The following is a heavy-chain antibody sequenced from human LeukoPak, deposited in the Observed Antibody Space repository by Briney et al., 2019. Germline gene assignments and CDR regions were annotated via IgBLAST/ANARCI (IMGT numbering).Heavy chain of an antibody. D-gene: IGHD3-9*01. J-gene: IGHJ5*02. V-gene: IGHV3-30*18. CDR1: GFTFSSYG. CDR2: ISYDGSDK. CDR3: AKDAQPDYDILTGPPTLFDP. Sequence: PGRSLRLSCAASGFTFSSYGIHWVRQAPGKGLEWVAVISYDGSDKYYADSVKGRFTISRDNSKNTLYLQMNSLRAEDTAVYYCAKDAQPDYDILTGPPTLFDPWGQGTLVTVSS.